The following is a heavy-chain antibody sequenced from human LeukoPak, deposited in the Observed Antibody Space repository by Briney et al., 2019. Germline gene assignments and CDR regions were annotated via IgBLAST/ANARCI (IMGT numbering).Heavy chain of an antibody. CDR1: GFTFSSYE. V-gene: IGHV3-48*03. CDR3: ARDRGYSNFDY. J-gene: IGHJ4*02. Sequence: GGSLRLFCAASGFTFSSYEMKWVRQAPGKGLEWVSYISSGGSTTYYADSVKGRFTISRDNAKNSLYLQMNSLRAEDTAVYYCARDRGYSNFDYWGQETLLTVSS. D-gene: IGHD4-11*01. CDR2: ISSGGSTT.